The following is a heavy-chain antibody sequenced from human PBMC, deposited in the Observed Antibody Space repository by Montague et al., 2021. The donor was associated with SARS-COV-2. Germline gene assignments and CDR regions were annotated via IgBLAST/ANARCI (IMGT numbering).Heavy chain of an antibody. J-gene: IGHJ6*02. V-gene: IGHV4-59*01. D-gene: IGHD2-21*01. Sequence: SETLSLTCIVSGGSINSFYWSWIRQPPGKGLEWIGYIYHSGTTHYSPSLKSRVAISLDTSKNQFSLTLNSVTAADTAVYYCARPSMVSRNYYYYGIDVWGRGTTVTVSS. CDR3: ARPSMVSRNYYYYGIDV. CDR2: IYHSGTT. CDR1: GGSINSFY.